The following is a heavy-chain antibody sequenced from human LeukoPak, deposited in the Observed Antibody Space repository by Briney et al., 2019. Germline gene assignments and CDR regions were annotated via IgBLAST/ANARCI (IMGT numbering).Heavy chain of an antibody. J-gene: IGHJ4*02. CDR1: GGSISSYY. D-gene: IGHD3-9*01. Sequence: PSETLSLTCTVSGGSISSYYWSWIRQPPGKGLEWIGYIYYSGSTNYNPSLKSRVTISVDTSKNQFSLKLSSVTAADTAVYYCASLGYFDWLLYGNPFDYWGQGTLVTVSS. CDR2: IYYSGST. V-gene: IGHV4-59*01. CDR3: ASLGYFDWLLYGNPFDY.